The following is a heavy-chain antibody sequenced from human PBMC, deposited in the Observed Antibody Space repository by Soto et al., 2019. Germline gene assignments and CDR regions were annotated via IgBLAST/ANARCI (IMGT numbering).Heavy chain of an antibody. D-gene: IGHD1-26*01. CDR3: ARVSLSNYHWFDP. J-gene: IGHJ5*02. CDR1: GYTFNIYG. Sequence: VQLVQSGPEVKKPGASVKVSCKASGYTFNIYGITWVRQAPGQGLEWLGRITVDNANTNYAQKFQGRVTMTTDTPTSTAYMELRSLRSDDTAMYYCARVSLSNYHWFDPWGQGTLVTVSS. CDR2: ITVDNANT. V-gene: IGHV1-18*01.